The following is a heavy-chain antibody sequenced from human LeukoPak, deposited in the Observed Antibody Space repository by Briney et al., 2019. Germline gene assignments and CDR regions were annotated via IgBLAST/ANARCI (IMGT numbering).Heavy chain of an antibody. CDR1: GFSFSIYA. Sequence: GGSLRLSCAASGFSFSIYAMHWVRQAPGKGLEWVSSISSSSSYIYYADSVKGRFTISRDNARNSLYLQVNSLRAEDTAVYYCARVGYSDSSDYWGQGTLVTVSS. J-gene: IGHJ4*02. CDR2: ISSSSSYI. D-gene: IGHD6-6*01. V-gene: IGHV3-21*01. CDR3: ARVGYSDSSDY.